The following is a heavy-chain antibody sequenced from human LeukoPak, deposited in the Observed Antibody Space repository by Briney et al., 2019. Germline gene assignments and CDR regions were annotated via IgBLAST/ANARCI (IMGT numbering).Heavy chain of an antibody. J-gene: IGHJ4*02. CDR2: IKQDGSEK. V-gene: IGHV3-7*01. Sequence: PGGSLRLSCAASGFTFSTYWMSWVRQAPGKGLEWVANIKQDGSEKYYADSVKGRFTISRGNAKNSLYLQMNSLRAEDTAVYYCARDRHDYTHYFDYWGQGTLVTVSS. CDR3: ARDRHDYTHYFDY. D-gene: IGHD4-11*01. CDR1: GFTFSTYW.